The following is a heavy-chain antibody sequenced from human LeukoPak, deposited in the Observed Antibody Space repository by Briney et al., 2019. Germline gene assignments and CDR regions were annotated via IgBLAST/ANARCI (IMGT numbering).Heavy chain of an antibody. CDR2: INHSGST. Sequence: SETLSLTCAVYGGSFSGYYWSWICQPPGKGLEWIGEINHSGSTNYNPSLKSRVTISVDTSKNQFSLELSSVTAADTAVYYCARQSIAARRLDWYFDLWGRGTLVTVSS. D-gene: IGHD6-6*01. CDR3: ARQSIAARRLDWYFDL. CDR1: GGSFSGYY. J-gene: IGHJ2*01. V-gene: IGHV4-34*01.